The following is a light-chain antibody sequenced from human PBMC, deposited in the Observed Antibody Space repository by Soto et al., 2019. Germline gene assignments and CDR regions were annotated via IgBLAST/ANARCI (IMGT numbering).Light chain of an antibody. CDR2: DVS. Sequence: QSVLTQPASVSGSPGQSITISCTGTSSDVGAYDYVSWYQQHPGTAPKLIIYDVSHRPSGVSDRFSGSKSGNTASLTISGLQAEDEANYHCTSYSGITTLGVFGTGTKVTVL. CDR3: TSYSGITTLGV. V-gene: IGLV2-14*03. CDR1: SSDVGAYDY. J-gene: IGLJ1*01.